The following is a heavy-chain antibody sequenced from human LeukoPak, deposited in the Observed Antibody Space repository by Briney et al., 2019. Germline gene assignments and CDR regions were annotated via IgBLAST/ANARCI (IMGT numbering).Heavy chain of an antibody. CDR1: GYTFTGYY. Sequence: ASVKVSCKASGYTFTGYYMHWVRQAPGQGLEWMGWINPNSGGTSYAQKFQGRVTLTRDTSTSTVYMELSSLRSEDTAVYYCARVPHYGSDYWGQGTLVTVSS. D-gene: IGHD3-10*01. CDR3: ARVPHYGSDY. V-gene: IGHV1-2*02. J-gene: IGHJ4*02. CDR2: INPNSGGT.